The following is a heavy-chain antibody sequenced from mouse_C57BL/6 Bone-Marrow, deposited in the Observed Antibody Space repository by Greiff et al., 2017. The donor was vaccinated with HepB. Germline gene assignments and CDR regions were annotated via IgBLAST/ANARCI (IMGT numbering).Heavy chain of an antibody. Sequence: QVHVKQSGPGLVQPSQSLSITCTVSGFSLTSYGVHWVRQSPGKGLEWLGVIWRGGSTDYNAAFMSRLSITKDNSKSQVFFKMNSLQADDTAIYYCAKNRGYYGSSYDAMDYWGQGTSVTVSS. CDR3: AKNRGYYGSSYDAMDY. J-gene: IGHJ4*01. V-gene: IGHV2-5*01. CDR2: IWRGGST. CDR1: GFSLTSYG. D-gene: IGHD1-1*01.